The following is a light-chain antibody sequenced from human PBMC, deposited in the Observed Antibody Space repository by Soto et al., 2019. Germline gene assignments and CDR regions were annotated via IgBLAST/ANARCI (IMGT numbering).Light chain of an antibody. J-gene: IGKJ1*01. Sequence: DIQMTQSPSSVSASVGDRVTITCRASQRISTWLAWYQQKPGKAPKLLIFDASTLESGVPSRFSGSASGTEFTLTITSLQPDDFATYYCHHYSRAFGQGTKVDIK. CDR3: HHYSRA. CDR1: QRISTW. V-gene: IGKV1-5*01. CDR2: DAS.